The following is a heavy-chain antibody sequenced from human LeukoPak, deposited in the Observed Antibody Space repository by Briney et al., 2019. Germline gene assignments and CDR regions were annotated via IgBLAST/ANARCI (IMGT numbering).Heavy chain of an antibody. CDR2: IYPGDSDT. D-gene: IGHD3-3*01. V-gene: IGHV5-51*01. CDR1: GYSFTSYW. CDR3: ARQPPHYDFWSGYYNQDAFDI. Sequence: GESLKISCKGSGYSFTSYWIGWVRQMPGKGLEWMGIIYPGDSDTRYSPSFQGQATISADKSISTAYLQWSSLKASDTAMYYCARQPPHYDFWSGYYNQDAFDIWGQGTMVTVSS. J-gene: IGHJ3*02.